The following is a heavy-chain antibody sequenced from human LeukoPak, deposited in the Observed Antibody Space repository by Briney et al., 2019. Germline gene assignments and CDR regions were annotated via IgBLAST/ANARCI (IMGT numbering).Heavy chain of an antibody. D-gene: IGHD2-2*01. CDR1: GGSISNGGYY. CDR2: IYYSGST. V-gene: IGHV4-31*03. Sequence: SQTLSLTCTVSGGSISNGGYYWSWIRQHPGKGLEWIGYIYYSGSTYYNPSLKSRVTISVDTSKNQFSLKLSSVTAADTAVYYCARDLGYCSSTSCRYFDYWGQGTLVTVSS. J-gene: IGHJ4*02. CDR3: ARDLGYCSSTSCRYFDY.